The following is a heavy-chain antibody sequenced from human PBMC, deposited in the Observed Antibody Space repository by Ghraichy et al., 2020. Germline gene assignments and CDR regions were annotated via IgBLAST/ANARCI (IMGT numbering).Heavy chain of an antibody. CDR2: INRDGTTT. V-gene: IGHV3-74*01. CDR3: ATGYTSEPRGL. J-gene: IGHJ4*02. D-gene: IGHD1-14*01. CDR1: GFTFSSNW. Sequence: LSLTCAGSGFTFSSNWMHWVRQVPGKGLVWVSHINRDGTTTNYADSVKGRFTIPRDNAKNTLFLQMNSLRAEDTALYYCATGYTSEPRGLWGQGTLVTVSS.